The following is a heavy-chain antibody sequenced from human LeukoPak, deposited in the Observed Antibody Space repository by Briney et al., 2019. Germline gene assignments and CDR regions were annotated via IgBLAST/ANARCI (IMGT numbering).Heavy chain of an antibody. J-gene: IGHJ4*02. D-gene: IGHD3-10*01. V-gene: IGHV3-20*04. Sequence: SGGSLRLSCAASGFTFDDYGMSWVRQAPGKGREWVSGINWNGGSTGYADSVKGRFTISRDNAKNSLYLQMNSLRAEDTALYYCARSLWFGETVGVYWGQGTLVTVSS. CDR2: INWNGGST. CDR3: ARSLWFGETVGVY. CDR1: GFTFDDYG.